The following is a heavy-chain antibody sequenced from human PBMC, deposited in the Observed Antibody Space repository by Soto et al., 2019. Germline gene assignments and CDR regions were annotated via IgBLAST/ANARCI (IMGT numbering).Heavy chain of an antibody. Sequence: PSETLSLTCTVSGGSISSGGYYWSWIRKHPGKGLEWIGYIYYSGGTYYNPSLKSRVTISVDTSKNQFSLEMKSVTAADTAVYYCARGDSNSYSSDWFDPWGHGTLVTVSS. CDR2: IYYSGGT. CDR3: ARGDSNSYSSDWFDP. J-gene: IGHJ5*02. D-gene: IGHD3-22*01. CDR1: GGSISSGGYY. V-gene: IGHV4-31*03.